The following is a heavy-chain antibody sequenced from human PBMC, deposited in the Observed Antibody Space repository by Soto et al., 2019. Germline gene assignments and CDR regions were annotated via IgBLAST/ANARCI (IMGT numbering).Heavy chain of an antibody. CDR2: ISASGGGT. J-gene: IGHJ5*02. V-gene: IGHV3-23*01. Sequence: KGLEWRSSISASGGGTYYAEAVKGRFTISRDNSKNTLYLQMNSLRDEDTAVYYCAKKGTETVGQSWIDPWGQGTLVTVSS. CDR3: AKKGTETVGQSWIDP. D-gene: IGHD1-26*01.